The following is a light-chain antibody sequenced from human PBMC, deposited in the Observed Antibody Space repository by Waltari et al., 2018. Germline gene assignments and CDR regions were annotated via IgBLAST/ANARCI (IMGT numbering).Light chain of an antibody. V-gene: IGLV2-23*01. CDR3: CSYADSNTWV. CDR1: SSDFGNYNL. Sequence: QSALTQPASVSRSPGQSITISCTGTSSDFGNYNLVSWYQRHPGKPPKLIIYEATKRPSDISNHFSASKSGNTASLTISGLQAEDEADYFCCSYADSNTWVFGGGTRLTVL. CDR2: EAT. J-gene: IGLJ3*02.